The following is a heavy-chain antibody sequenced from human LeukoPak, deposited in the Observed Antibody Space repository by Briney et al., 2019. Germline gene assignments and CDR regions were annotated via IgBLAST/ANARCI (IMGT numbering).Heavy chain of an antibody. V-gene: IGHV3-49*04. Sequence: GRSLRLSCTASGFTVGDYAMSWVRQAPGKGLEWVGFIASETYGGKAEYAASVKDSFTISRDESKSIAYLQMNSVKTEDTAVYYCTRDQTPYYWGQGTLVTVSS. CDR2: IASETYGGKA. CDR1: GFTVGDYA. CDR3: TRDQTPYY. J-gene: IGHJ4*02.